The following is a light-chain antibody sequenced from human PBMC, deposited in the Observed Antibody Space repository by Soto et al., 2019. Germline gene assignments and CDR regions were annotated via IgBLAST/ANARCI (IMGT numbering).Light chain of an antibody. Sequence: DIQMTHSPSSLSASVGDRVTITCRASQTVGTFLNWYQQRPGRAPNLLIYAASNLPTGVPSRFSGSGSGTDFTLTINSLQPEDFGTYYCQQSYSIRSWTFGQGTKVDIK. J-gene: IGKJ1*01. CDR1: QTVGTF. CDR3: QQSYSIRSWT. CDR2: AAS. V-gene: IGKV1-39*01.